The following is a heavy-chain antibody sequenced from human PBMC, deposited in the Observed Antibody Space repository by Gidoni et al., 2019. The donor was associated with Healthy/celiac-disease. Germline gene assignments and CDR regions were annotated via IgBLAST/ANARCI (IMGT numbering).Heavy chain of an antibody. CDR1: GFTFYTYA. CDR3: AKDRDYYDFLTGPFDY. V-gene: IGHV3-23*01. J-gene: IGHJ4*02. Sequence: EVQLLESGGGLVQPGGSLRLYCAASGFTFYTYALAWVRQAPGKGLEWVSAISGGGGTTSYADSVKGRFTISRDNSKNTVFLQMNSLRADDTAVYYCAKDRDYYDFLTGPFDYWGQGTLVTVSS. CDR2: ISGGGGTT. D-gene: IGHD3-9*01.